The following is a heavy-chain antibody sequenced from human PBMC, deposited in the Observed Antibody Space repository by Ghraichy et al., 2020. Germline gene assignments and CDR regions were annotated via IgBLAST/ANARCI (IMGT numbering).Heavy chain of an antibody. D-gene: IGHD5/OR15-5a*01. V-gene: IGHV4-59*08. CDR1: GGSISSDY. Sequence: SETLSLTCTVSGGSISSDYWSWIRQPPGKGLEWIGYIYYSGSTNYNPSLKSRVTISVDTSKNQFSLKLNSVTGSDTAVYYCARHRGLLYFDYWGQRTLVTVSS. CDR3: ARHRGLLYFDY. CDR2: IYYSGST. J-gene: IGHJ4*02.